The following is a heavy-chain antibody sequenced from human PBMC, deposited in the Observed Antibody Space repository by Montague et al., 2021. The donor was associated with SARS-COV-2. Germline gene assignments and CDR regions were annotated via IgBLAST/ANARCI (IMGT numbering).Heavy chain of an antibody. V-gene: IGHV3-13*01. CDR1: GFTFSSYD. CDR2: IGTAGDT. Sequence: SLRLSCAASGFTFSSYDMHWVRQATGKGLEWVSAIGTAGDTYYPGSVKGRFTISRESAKNSLYLQMNSLRAGDTAVYYCARGYYDSSGYFNWFDPWGQGTLVTVSS. D-gene: IGHD3-22*01. CDR3: ARGYYDSSGYFNWFDP. J-gene: IGHJ5*02.